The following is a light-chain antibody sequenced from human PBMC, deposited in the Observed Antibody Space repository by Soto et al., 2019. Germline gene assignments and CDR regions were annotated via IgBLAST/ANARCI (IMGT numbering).Light chain of an antibody. CDR1: QTISSW. CDR2: KAS. Sequence: DIQMTQSPSTLSGSVGDRVTITCRASQTISSWLAWYQQKPGKAPKLLIYKASTLKSGVPSRFSGGGSGTEFTLTISSLQPDDFATYYCQDYNSYSEAFGQGTKVELK. CDR3: QDYNSYSEA. V-gene: IGKV1-5*03. J-gene: IGKJ1*01.